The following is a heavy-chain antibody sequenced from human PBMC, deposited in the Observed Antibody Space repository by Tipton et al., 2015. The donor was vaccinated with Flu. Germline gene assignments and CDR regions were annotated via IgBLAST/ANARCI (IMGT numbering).Heavy chain of an antibody. CDR2: INYKSNGLTT. J-gene: IGHJ4*02. V-gene: IGHV3-15*01. Sequence: QLVQSGGGLVQPGGSLRLSCSASGFNFSHSWMSWVRQAPGKGLEWVGRINYKSNGLTTDYAAPVKGRFTISRDDSKSTLYLQMNSLRTDDTVVYYCATEPLGYCISTLCFDYFDHWGQGTLLTVSS. CDR3: ATEPLGYCISTLCFDYFDH. D-gene: IGHD2-2*01. CDR1: GFNFSHSW.